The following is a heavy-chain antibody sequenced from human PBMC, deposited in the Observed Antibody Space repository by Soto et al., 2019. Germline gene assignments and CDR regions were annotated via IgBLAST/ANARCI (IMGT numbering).Heavy chain of an antibody. D-gene: IGHD7-27*01. J-gene: IGHJ4*02. V-gene: IGHV3-9*01. CDR3: AKDIGWGIQGYFDY. Sequence: GGSLRLSCAASGFTFDDYAMHWVRQAPGKGLEWVSGISWNSGSIGYADSVKGRFTISRDNAKNSLYLQMNSLRAEDTALYYCAKDIGWGIQGYFDYWGQGTLVTVSS. CDR1: GFTFDDYA. CDR2: ISWNSGSI.